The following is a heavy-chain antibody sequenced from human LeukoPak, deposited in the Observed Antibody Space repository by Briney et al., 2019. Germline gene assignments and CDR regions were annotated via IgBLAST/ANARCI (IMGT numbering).Heavy chain of an antibody. Sequence: SQTLSLTCTVSGGSISSGSYYWSWIRQPAGKGLEWIGRIYTSGSTNYNPSLTSRVTISVGTSKNHFSLKLSSVTAADTAVYYCATERPSTDYYYYYYMDVWGNGTPVTVSS. D-gene: IGHD4-17*01. V-gene: IGHV4-61*02. CDR3: ATERPSTDYYYYYYMDV. J-gene: IGHJ6*03. CDR1: GGSISSGSYY. CDR2: IYTSGST.